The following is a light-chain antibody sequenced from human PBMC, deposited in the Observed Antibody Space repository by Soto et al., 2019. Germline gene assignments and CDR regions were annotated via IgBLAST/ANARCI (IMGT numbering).Light chain of an antibody. CDR3: QQYNNWPWT. J-gene: IGKJ1*01. Sequence: EIVMTQSPATLSVSPGERATLSCRASQSVSSKLAWYQQKPGQPPRLLIYAASTRATGIPVRFSGSGSGTEFTLTISSLQSEDVAVYYCQQYNNWPWTFGQGTKVEIK. CDR2: AAS. V-gene: IGKV3-15*01. CDR1: QSVSSK.